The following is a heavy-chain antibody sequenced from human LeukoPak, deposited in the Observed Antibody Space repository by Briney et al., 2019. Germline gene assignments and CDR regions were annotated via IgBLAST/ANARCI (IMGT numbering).Heavy chain of an antibody. Sequence: PGGSLRLSCAAFGITFSSYNMNWVRQAPGKGLEWVSAISGSGGSTYYADSVKGRFTISRDNSKNTLYLQMNSLRAEDTAVYYCAKLRPAVAEPDFDYWGQGTLVTVSS. J-gene: IGHJ4*02. CDR2: ISGSGGST. CDR3: AKLRPAVAEPDFDY. CDR1: GITFSSYN. V-gene: IGHV3-23*01. D-gene: IGHD6-19*01.